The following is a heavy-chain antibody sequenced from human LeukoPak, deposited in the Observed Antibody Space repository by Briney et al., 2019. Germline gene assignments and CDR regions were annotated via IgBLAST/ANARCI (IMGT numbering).Heavy chain of an antibody. D-gene: IGHD2-21*02. J-gene: IGHJ5*02. CDR1: GGSLSSYY. CDR3: ARLVYCRGDCYTNYH. CDR2: IYYSGST. V-gene: IGHV4-59*08. Sequence: SETLSLTCTVSGGSLSSYYWNWIRQPPGKGLEWIGYIYYSGSTNYNPSLKSRVTISADTSKNQFSLKLSSVTAADTAVYYCARLVYCRGDCYTNYHWGQGTLVTVSS.